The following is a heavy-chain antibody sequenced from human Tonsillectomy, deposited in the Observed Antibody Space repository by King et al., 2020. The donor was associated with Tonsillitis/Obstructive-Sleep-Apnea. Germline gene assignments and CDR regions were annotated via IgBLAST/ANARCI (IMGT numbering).Heavy chain of an antibody. D-gene: IGHD2-2*01. J-gene: IGHJ4*02. Sequence: QLVQSGAEVKKPGASVKVSCKASGYTFTTYDINWVRQATGQGLEWMGWMNPNSGNTGYAQKVQGRVTMTRNTSISTAYMELSSLRSEDTAVYYCATPPPDCSSTSCYWYFDSWGQGSLVTVSS. CDR1: GYTFTTYD. V-gene: IGHV1-8*01. CDR3: ATPPPDCSSTSCYWYFDS. CDR2: MNPNSGNT.